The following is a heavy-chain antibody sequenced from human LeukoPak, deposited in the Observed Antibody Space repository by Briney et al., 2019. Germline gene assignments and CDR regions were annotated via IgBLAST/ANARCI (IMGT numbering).Heavy chain of an antibody. CDR3: ARGHFLPPGIAVAGTNWFDP. CDR2: VPHNGVNK. D-gene: IGHD6-19*01. J-gene: IGHJ5*02. CDR1: GFTFSSYA. V-gene: IGHV3-30*02. Sequence: GGSLRLSCAASGFTFSSYAMNWVRQAPGKGLEWVAFVPHNGVNKQYADSVKGRFIISRDNSKNTVFLQMNGLRPEDTAVYYCARGHFLPPGIAVAGTNWFDPWGQGTLVTVSS.